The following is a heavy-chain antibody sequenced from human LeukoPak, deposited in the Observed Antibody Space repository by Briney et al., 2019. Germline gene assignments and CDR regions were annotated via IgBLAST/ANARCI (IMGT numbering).Heavy chain of an antibody. D-gene: IGHD6-13*01. Sequence: ASVKVSCKASGYTFTSYGISWVRRAPGQGLEWMGWISAYNGNTNYAQKFQGRVTITRDTSASTVYMELSSLRSEDTAVYYCARDIDRVFNWFDPWGQGTLVTVSS. V-gene: IGHV1-18*01. CDR1: GYTFTSYG. CDR3: ARDIDRVFNWFDP. CDR2: ISAYNGNT. J-gene: IGHJ5*02.